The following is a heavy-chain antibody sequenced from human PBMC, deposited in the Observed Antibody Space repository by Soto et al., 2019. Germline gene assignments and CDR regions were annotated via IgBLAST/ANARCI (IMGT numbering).Heavy chain of an antibody. CDR1: GYTFTGYY. Sequence: ASVEVSCKASGYTFTGYYMHWVRQAPGQGLEWMGWINPNSGGTNYAQKFQGWVTMTRDTSISTAYMELSRLRSDDTAAYYCASAYCGGDCPDDAFDIWRQGTMVTV. D-gene: IGHD2-21*02. CDR2: INPNSGGT. CDR3: ASAYCGGDCPDDAFDI. V-gene: IGHV1-2*04. J-gene: IGHJ3*02.